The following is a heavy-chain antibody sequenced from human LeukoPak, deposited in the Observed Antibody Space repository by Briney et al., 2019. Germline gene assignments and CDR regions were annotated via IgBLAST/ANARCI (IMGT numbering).Heavy chain of an antibody. CDR1: GFTFSSYA. J-gene: IGHJ4*02. V-gene: IGHV3-30-3*01. Sequence: GGSLRLSCEASGFTFSSYAMHWVRQAPGKGLEWVAVISYDGSNKYYADSMKGRFTISRDNVKNSLYLQMNSLRAGDTAVYYCARDGDSGSYYFDYWGQGTLVTVSS. CDR2: ISYDGSNK. D-gene: IGHD1-26*01. CDR3: ARDGDSGSYYFDY.